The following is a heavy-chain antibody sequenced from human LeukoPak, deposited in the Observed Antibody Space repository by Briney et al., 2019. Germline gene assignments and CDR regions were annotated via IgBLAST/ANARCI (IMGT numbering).Heavy chain of an antibody. CDR2: TFYTGRT. Sequence: SETLSLTCTVSGDSIISNIYWWDWVRLPPGKGLQWIGATFYTGRTFYSPSLKSRVTISVDTSKNQFSLDLSSANAADTAVYYCARRRHNFDFYDVWGQGTRVTVSS. D-gene: IGHD3/OR15-3a*01. V-gene: IGHV4-39*01. CDR1: GDSIISNIYW. CDR3: ARRRHNFDFYDV. J-gene: IGHJ3*01.